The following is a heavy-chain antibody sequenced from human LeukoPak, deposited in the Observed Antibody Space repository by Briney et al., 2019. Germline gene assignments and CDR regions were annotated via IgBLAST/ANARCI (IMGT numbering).Heavy chain of an antibody. CDR2: IYHSGST. V-gene: IGHV4-4*02. D-gene: IGHD6-13*01. J-gene: IGHJ4*02. Sequence: PSGTLSLTCDVSGGSISSSNWWSWVRQPPGKGLEWIGEIYHSGSTNYNPSLKSRVTISVDKSKNQFSLKLSFVTAADTAVYYCARDAGRAAGSFDYWGQGTLVTVSS. CDR1: GGSISSSNW. CDR3: ARDAGRAAGSFDY.